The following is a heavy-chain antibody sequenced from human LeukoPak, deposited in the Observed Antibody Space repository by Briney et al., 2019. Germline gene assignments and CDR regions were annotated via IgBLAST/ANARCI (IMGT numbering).Heavy chain of an antibody. CDR3: ASSRDGYNTYFDY. CDR1: GGTFSSYA. D-gene: IGHD5-24*01. J-gene: IGHJ4*02. Sequence: ASVKVSCKASGGTFSSYAISWVRQAPGQGLEWMGGIIPIFGTANYAQKFQGRVTITADESTSTAYVELSSLRSEDTAVYYCASSRDGYNTYFDYWGQGTLVTVSS. CDR2: IIPIFGTA. V-gene: IGHV1-69*13.